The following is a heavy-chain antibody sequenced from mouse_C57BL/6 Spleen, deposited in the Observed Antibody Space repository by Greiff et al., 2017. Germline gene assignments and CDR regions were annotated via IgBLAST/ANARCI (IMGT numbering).Heavy chain of an antibody. Sequence: QVQLQQSGPELVKPGASVKISCKASGYAFSSSWMNWVKQRPGKGLEWIGRIYPGDGDTNYNGKFKGKATLTADKSSSTAYMQLSSLTSEDSAVYFCARSPYYDYDLDYWGQGTTLTVSS. CDR3: ARSPYYDYDLDY. V-gene: IGHV1-82*01. J-gene: IGHJ2*01. D-gene: IGHD2-4*01. CDR2: IYPGDGDT. CDR1: GYAFSSSW.